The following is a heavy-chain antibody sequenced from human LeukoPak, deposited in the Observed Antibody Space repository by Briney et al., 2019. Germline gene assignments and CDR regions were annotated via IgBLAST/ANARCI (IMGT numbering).Heavy chain of an antibody. CDR2: INSDGSST. V-gene: IGHV3-74*01. CDR3: ARVPAPYYDILTGYLGQYYYYYYGMDV. CDR1: GFTFSSYW. D-gene: IGHD3-9*01. Sequence: GGSLRLSCAASGFTFSSYWLPWVRQAPGKGLVWASRINSDGSSTSYADSVKGRFTISRDNAKNTLYLQMNRLRAEGTAVYYCARVPAPYYDILTGYLGQYYYYYYGMDVWGQGTTVTVSS. J-gene: IGHJ6*02.